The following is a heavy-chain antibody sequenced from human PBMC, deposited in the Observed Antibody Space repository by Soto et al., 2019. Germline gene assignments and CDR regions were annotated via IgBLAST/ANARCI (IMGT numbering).Heavy chain of an antibody. J-gene: IGHJ6*02. CDR3: ARRAGARAFYYYGLDV. CDR1: GYRFDSYW. D-gene: IGHD6-6*01. Sequence: PGESLKISCKGSGYRFDSYWVGWVRQMPGKGLEWLGIIYPGDSETRYSPSFQSHVSISVDKSSSTAYLQWSSLKVSDTAIYYCARRAGARAFYYYGLDVWGQGTTVTVSS. V-gene: IGHV5-51*01. CDR2: IYPGDSET.